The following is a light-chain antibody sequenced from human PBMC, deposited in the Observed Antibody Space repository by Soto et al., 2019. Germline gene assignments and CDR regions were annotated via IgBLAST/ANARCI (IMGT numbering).Light chain of an antibody. V-gene: IGKV2-28*01. Sequence: DIVMTQSPLSLSVTPGESASISCRSSQSLLYSNGFNCLDWYLQKPGQSPQLLIYMASYRASGVPDRFSGSGSGTDFTLEISRVEAEDVGVYYCMQSLQYPWTFGQGTKVEIK. CDR1: QSLLYSNGFNC. J-gene: IGKJ1*01. CDR2: MAS. CDR3: MQSLQYPWT.